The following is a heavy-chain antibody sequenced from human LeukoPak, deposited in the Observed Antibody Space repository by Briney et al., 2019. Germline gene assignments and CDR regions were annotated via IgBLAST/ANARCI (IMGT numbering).Heavy chain of an antibody. J-gene: IGHJ4*02. CDR3: ARDSLDYYGSGSYDY. CDR2: IYTSGST. Sequence: PSETLSLTCTVSGGSISSGSYYWSWIRQPAGKGLEWIGRIYTSGSTNYNPSLKSRVTISVDTSKNQFSLKLSSVTAADTAVYYCARDSLDYYGSGSYDYWGQGTLVTVSS. V-gene: IGHV4-61*02. CDR1: GGSISSGSYY. D-gene: IGHD3-10*01.